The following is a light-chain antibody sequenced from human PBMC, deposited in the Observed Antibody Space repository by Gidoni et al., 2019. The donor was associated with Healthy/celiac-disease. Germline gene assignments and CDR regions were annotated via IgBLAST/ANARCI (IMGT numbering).Light chain of an antibody. V-gene: IGLV2-14*01. CDR2: EVS. Sequence: QSALTQTASVSVSPGQSITISCTGTSSDVGGYNYVSWYHQHPGKAPKLMIYEVSNRPSGVSNRFSGSKSGNTASLTISGLQAEDEADYYCSSYTSSSTYVVFGGGTKLTVL. CDR3: SSYTSSSTYVV. CDR1: SSDVGGYNY. J-gene: IGLJ2*01.